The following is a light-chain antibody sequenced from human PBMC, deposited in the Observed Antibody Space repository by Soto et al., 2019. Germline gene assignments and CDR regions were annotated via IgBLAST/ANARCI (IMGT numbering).Light chain of an antibody. J-gene: IGLJ2*01. Sequence: QSVLTQPPSVSAAPGQKVTISCSGSSPSIGIHYVSWYRQLPGRAPTLLIYDNNKRPSGIPDRFSGSKSGTSATLDITGLQTGDEAYYYCATWDSNLTAVIFGGGTKLTVL. V-gene: IGLV1-51*01. CDR1: SPSIGIHY. CDR3: ATWDSNLTAVI. CDR2: DNN.